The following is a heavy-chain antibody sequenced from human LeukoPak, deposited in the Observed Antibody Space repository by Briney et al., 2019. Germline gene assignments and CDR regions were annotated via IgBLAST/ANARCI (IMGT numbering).Heavy chain of an antibody. J-gene: IGHJ4*02. CDR2: INHSGST. CDR1: GGSFSSYY. Sequence: SETLSLTCAVFGGSFSSYYWNWIRQPPGKGLEWIGEINHSGSTNYNPSLKSRVTISVDTSKNQFSLKLSSVTAADTAVYYCARRGILGLYYWGLRTLVTVSS. CDR3: ARRGILGLYY. V-gene: IGHV4-34*01. D-gene: IGHD6-13*01.